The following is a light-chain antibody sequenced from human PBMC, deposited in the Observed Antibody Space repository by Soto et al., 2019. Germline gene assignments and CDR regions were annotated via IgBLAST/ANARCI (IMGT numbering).Light chain of an antibody. CDR2: HAS. CDR3: QQYNSYS. V-gene: IGKV1-8*01. CDR1: QGISSY. Sequence: AIQMTQSPSSLSASTGDRVTITCRASQGISSYLAWYQQKPGTAPKVLIYHASNLQSGVPSRFSGSGSGTEFTLTISSLQPDDFATYYCQQYNSYSFGQGTKVDIK. J-gene: IGKJ1*01.